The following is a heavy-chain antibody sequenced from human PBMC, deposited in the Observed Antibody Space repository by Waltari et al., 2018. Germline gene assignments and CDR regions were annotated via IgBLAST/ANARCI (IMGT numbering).Heavy chain of an antibody. CDR1: GFTFDDYA. Sequence: AASGFTFDDYAMHWVRQAPGKGLEWVSGISWNSGSIGYADSVKGRFTISRDNAKNSLYLQMNSLRAEDTALYYCAKESYDYVWGSYRYNVYWGQGTLVTVSS. J-gene: IGHJ4*02. CDR2: ISWNSGSI. CDR3: AKESYDYVWGSYRYNVY. V-gene: IGHV3-9*01. D-gene: IGHD3-16*02.